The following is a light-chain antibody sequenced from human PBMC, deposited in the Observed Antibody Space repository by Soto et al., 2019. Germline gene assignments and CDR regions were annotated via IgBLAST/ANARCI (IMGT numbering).Light chain of an antibody. J-gene: IGKJ1*01. V-gene: IGKV3-20*01. CDR2: GTS. Sequence: EIVLTQSPGTLSLSAGERATLSCRASQSVDSRFFAWYQQKPGQAPSLVIYGTSSRATGIPDRFSGSGSGTDFTLTIRRLELEDFAVYYCQQYLASPWTFGQGTKVEIK. CDR3: QQYLASPWT. CDR1: QSVDSRF.